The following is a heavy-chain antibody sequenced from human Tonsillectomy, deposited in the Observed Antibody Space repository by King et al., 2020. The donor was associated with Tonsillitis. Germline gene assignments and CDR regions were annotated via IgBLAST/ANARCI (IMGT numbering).Heavy chain of an antibody. J-gene: IGHJ2*01. CDR3: AAKSGGWYFDL. CDR1: GFTFTNSA. V-gene: IGHV1-58*01. D-gene: IGHD1-26*01. CDR2: IVVGSGNT. Sequence: QLVQSGPEVKKPGTSVKVSCKASGFTFTNSAVQWVRQARGQRLEWMGWIVVGSGNTNYAQNFQERVTIIRDMSTSTAYMELSSLRSEDPAVYYCAAKSGGWYFDLWGRGTLVTVSS.